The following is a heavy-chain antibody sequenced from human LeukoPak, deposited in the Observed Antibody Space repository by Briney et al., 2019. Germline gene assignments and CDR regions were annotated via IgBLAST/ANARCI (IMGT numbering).Heavy chain of an antibody. CDR1: GGSISSYY. V-gene: IGHV4-59*08. CDR3: ARHVRATAVDWFDP. Sequence: SETLSLTGTVSGGSISSYYWSWIRQPPGKGLEWIGYIYYSGSTNYNPSLKSRVTISVDTSKNQFSLKLSSVTAADTAVYYCARHVRATAVDWFDPWGQGTLITVSS. CDR2: IYYSGST. J-gene: IGHJ5*02. D-gene: IGHD6-13*01.